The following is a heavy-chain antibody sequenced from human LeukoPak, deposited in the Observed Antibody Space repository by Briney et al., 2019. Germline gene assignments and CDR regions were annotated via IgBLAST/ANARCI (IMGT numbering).Heavy chain of an antibody. D-gene: IGHD6-13*01. CDR2: ISGSGGST. CDR3: AKSWTPYYYMDV. CDR1: GFTFSSYG. J-gene: IGHJ6*03. Sequence: PGGSLRLSCAASGFTFSSYGMSWVRQAPGKGLEWVSAISGSGGSTYYADSVKGRFTISRDNSKNTLYLQMNSLRAEDTAVYYCAKSWTPYYYMDVWGKGTTVTISS. V-gene: IGHV3-23*01.